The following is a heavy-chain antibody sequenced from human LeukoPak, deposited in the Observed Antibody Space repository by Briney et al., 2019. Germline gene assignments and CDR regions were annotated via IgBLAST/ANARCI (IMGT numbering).Heavy chain of an antibody. V-gene: IGHV3-53*01. J-gene: IGHJ4*02. CDR1: GFTVSNKY. D-gene: IGHD6-19*01. CDR3: ARVDRQWLSDY. CDR2: IYSGGST. Sequence: GGSLRLSCAASGFTVSNKYMSWVRQAPGKGLEWVSIIYSGGSTYYADSVKGRFTISRDNPKNTLYLQMNSLSAEDTAVYYCARVDRQWLSDYWGQGTLVTVSS.